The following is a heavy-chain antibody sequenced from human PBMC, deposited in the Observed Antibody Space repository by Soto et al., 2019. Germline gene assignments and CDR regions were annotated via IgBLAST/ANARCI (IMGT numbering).Heavy chain of an antibody. CDR3: AKGLGELSPESYDY. CDR1: GFTFSSFN. D-gene: IGHD3-16*02. V-gene: IGHV3-30*18. J-gene: IGHJ4*02. CDR2: ISYDGFNK. Sequence: QVPLVESGGGVVQPGKSLRLSCEVSGFTFSSFNMHWVRQAPGKGLEWVAFISYDGFNKYYGDSVKGRFTTSRDNSKNTLYLQMNSLRVEDTAVYYCAKGLGELSPESYDYWGQGTLVTVSS.